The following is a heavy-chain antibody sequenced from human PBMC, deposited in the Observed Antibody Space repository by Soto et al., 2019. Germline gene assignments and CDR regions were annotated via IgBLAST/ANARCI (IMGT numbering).Heavy chain of an antibody. CDR1: GHTFSDYG. CDR3: ARDYDYAGETYDHVQYY. V-gene: IGHV1-18*01. Sequence: ASVKVSCKASGHTFSDYGISWVRQAPGQGLEWMGWISTYNGNTDYAQKLQDRVTMTTDTSTSTVYMELRSLTSDDTAVYYCARDYDYAGETYDHVQYYWGQGTLVTVSS. D-gene: IGHD3-16*01. CDR2: ISTYNGNT. J-gene: IGHJ4*02.